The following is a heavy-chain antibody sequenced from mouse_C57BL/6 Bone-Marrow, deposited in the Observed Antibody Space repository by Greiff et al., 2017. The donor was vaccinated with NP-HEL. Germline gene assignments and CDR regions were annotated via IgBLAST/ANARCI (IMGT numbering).Heavy chain of an antibody. Sequence: VQLQQSGPVLVKPGASVTMSCKASGYTFTDYYMNWVKQSHGKSLEWIGVINPYNGGTSYNQKFKGKATLTVDKSSSTAYMELNSLTSEDSAVYYCARRGEYGNYPAWFAYWGQGTLVTVSA. J-gene: IGHJ3*01. V-gene: IGHV1-19*01. CDR1: GYTFTDYY. D-gene: IGHD2-1*01. CDR3: ARRGEYGNYPAWFAY. CDR2: INPYNGGT.